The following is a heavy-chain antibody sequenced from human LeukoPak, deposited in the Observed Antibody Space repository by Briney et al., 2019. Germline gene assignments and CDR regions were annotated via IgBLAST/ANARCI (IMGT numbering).Heavy chain of an antibody. CDR3: AKGLRQWLVPGNYYYGMDV. J-gene: IGHJ6*04. CDR1: GFTFSSYG. V-gene: IGHV3-30*18. D-gene: IGHD6-19*01. CDR2: ISYDGSNK. Sequence: GRSLRLSCAASGFTFSSYGMHWVRQAPGKGLEWVAVISYDGSNKYYADSVKGRFTISRDNSKNTLYLQMNSLRAEDTAVYYCAKGLRQWLVPGNYYYGMDVWGKGTTVTVSS.